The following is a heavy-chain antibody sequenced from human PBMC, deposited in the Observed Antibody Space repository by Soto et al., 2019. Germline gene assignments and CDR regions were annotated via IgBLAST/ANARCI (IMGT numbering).Heavy chain of an antibody. CDR3: VRLIGNSWLDC. J-gene: IGHJ5*01. CDR2: TYYRSKWYS. CDR1: GDSVSGNSVT. Sequence: PSQTLSLTCAISGDSVSGNSVTWNWIRQSPSRGLEWLGRTYYRSKWYSDYAVSVKSRVTINPDTSKNQFSLQLNSVTPEDTAVYYCVRLIGNSWLDCWGQGNLVTVSS. V-gene: IGHV6-1*01. D-gene: IGHD2-8*01.